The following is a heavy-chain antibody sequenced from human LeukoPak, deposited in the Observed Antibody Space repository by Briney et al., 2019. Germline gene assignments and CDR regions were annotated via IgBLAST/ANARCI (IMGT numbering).Heavy chain of an antibody. CDR2: ISSSRSTI. J-gene: IGHJ4*02. D-gene: IGHD3-16*01. Sequence: GGSLRLSCAASGFTFSSYSMNWVRQAPGKGLEWVSYISSSRSTIYYADPVKGRFTISRDNAKNSLYLQMNSLRAEDTAVYYCARDKGATYWGQGTLVTVSS. V-gene: IGHV3-48*04. CDR1: GFTFSSYS. CDR3: ARDKGATY.